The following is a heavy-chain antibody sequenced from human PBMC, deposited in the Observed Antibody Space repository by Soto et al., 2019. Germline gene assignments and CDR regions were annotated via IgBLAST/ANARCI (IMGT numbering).Heavy chain of an antibody. CDR2: ISVYNGNT. D-gene: IGHD2-15*01. V-gene: IGHV1-18*01. CDR3: ARVKKDIVVVVAGTRFYYGMDV. CDR1: GYTFTNYG. Sequence: VASVKVSCKASGYTFTNYGLSWVRQAPGQGLEWMGWISVYNGNTNYAQKVQGRVTMTTDTSTSTAYMELRSLRSDDTAVYYCARVKKDIVVVVAGTRFYYGMDVWGQGTTVTVSS. J-gene: IGHJ6*02.